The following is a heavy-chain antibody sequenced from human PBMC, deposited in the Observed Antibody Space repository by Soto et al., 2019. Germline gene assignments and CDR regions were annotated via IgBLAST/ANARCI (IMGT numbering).Heavy chain of an antibody. D-gene: IGHD2-21*01. CDR1: GYTFTRNA. V-gene: IGHV1-3*01. Sequence: ASVKVSCKASGYTFTRNAIHWVRQAPGQRLEWIGRIKAGNGDTKYSQKFQDRVTITRDTSASAAYMELSTLGSEDTSVYYCARSENDCSTFDYWGQGTLVTVSS. J-gene: IGHJ4*02. CDR2: IKAGNGDT. CDR3: ARSENDCSTFDY.